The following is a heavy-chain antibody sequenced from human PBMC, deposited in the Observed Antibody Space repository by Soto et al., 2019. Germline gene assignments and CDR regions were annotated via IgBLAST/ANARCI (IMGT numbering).Heavy chain of an antibody. V-gene: IGHV3-23*01. CDR3: AKYEGLTGYTPLDY. J-gene: IGHJ4*02. CDR2: ISGSGGST. D-gene: IGHD3-9*01. CDR1: GFTFSSYA. Sequence: LRLSFAASGFTFSSYAMSWVRQAPGKGLEWVSAISGSGGSTYYADSVKGRFTISRDNSKNTLYLQMNSLRAEDTAVYYCAKYEGLTGYTPLDYWGQGTLVTVSS.